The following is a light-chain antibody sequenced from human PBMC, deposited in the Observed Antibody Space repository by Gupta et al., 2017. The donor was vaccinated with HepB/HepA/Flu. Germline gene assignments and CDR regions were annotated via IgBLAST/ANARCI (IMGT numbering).Light chain of an antibody. CDR2: LGA. Sequence: DILLTQSPLSLPVTPGEPASISCRSSQSLLHSNGFTYLDWYLQKPGQSPQLLLSLGAHRAPGVPDRISGSGSGTDFTLKISRVEAEDVGVYYCKQPLHTPWTFGQGTKVDIK. V-gene: IGKV2-28*01. CDR1: QSLLHSNGFTY. J-gene: IGKJ1*01. CDR3: KQPLHTPWT.